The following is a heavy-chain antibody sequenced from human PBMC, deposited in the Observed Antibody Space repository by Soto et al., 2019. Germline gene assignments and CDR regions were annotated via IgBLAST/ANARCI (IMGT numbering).Heavy chain of an antibody. D-gene: IGHD1-26*01. J-gene: IGHJ6*02. CDR2: IGGSGGNT. CDR1: GFTFNNYA. CDR3: AKETSLSGRYYGMDV. Sequence: EVQLLESGGGLVQPGGSLRLSRAASGFTFNNYAMSWVRQAPGKGLEWVSAIGGSGGNTYYADSVKGRFTISRDNSKNTLYLQMNSLRAEDTAVYYCAKETSLSGRYYGMDVWGQGTTVTVSS. V-gene: IGHV3-23*01.